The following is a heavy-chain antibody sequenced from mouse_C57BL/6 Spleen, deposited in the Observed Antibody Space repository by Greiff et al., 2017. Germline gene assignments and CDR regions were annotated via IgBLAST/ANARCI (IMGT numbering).Heavy chain of an antibody. CDR2: IYPGDGDT. Sequence: VQLQQSGPELVKPGASVKISCKASGYAFSSSWMNWVKQRPGTGLEWIGRIYPGDGDTNYNGKFKGKATLTADKSSSTAYMQLSSLTSEDSAVYFCARGYGNYVNAMDYWGQGTSVTVSS. CDR1: GYAFSSSW. V-gene: IGHV1-82*01. D-gene: IGHD2-10*02. J-gene: IGHJ4*01. CDR3: ARGYGNYVNAMDY.